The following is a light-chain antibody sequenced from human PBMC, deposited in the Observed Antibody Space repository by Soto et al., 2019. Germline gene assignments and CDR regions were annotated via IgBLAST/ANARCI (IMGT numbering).Light chain of an antibody. CDR3: CSYAGSSTYVV. CDR1: SSDVGGYNY. CDR2: DVS. Sequence: QSALTQPRSVSGSPGQSVTISCTGTSSDVGGYNYVSWYQQHPGKAPKVMIYDVSKRPSGVPDRFSGPKSGNTASLTISGLQAEDEADYYCCSYAGSSTYVVFGGGTKLTVL. V-gene: IGLV2-11*01. J-gene: IGLJ2*01.